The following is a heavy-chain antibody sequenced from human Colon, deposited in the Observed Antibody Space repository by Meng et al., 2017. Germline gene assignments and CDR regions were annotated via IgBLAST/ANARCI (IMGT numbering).Heavy chain of an antibody. CDR3: AREVVVAGTRNWLDP. D-gene: IGHD6-19*01. J-gene: IGHJ5*02. V-gene: IGHV4-4*02. Sequence: QGQRQEAGPGLVKPSGTLSLTCNGSGGSITRSDWGSWVSQTPGKGLELIGETYQNGRPNYNPSLQIRVTISVDKSKNQFSLNMTSVTAADTAVYYCAREVVVAGTRNWLDPWGQGILVTVSS. CDR2: TYQNGRP. CDR1: GGSITRSDW.